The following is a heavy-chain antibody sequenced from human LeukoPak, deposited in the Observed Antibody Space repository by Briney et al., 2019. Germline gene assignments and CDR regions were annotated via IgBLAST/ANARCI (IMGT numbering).Heavy chain of an antibody. CDR1: GGSISSYY. V-gene: IGHV4-59*12. J-gene: IGHJ2*01. Sequence: SETLSLTCTVSGGSISSYYWSWIRQPPGKGLEWIGYIYYSGSTDYNPSLKSRVTMSVDTSKNQFSLKLSSVTAADTAVYYCARAYPTLNWYFDLWGRGTLVTVSS. D-gene: IGHD2-2*01. CDR3: ARAYPTLNWYFDL. CDR2: IYYSGST.